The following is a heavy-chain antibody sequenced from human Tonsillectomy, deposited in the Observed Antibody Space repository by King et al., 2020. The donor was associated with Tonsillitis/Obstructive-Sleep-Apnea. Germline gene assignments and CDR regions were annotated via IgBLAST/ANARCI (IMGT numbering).Heavy chain of an antibody. CDR1: GGSISSGDYY. J-gene: IGHJ4*02. CDR3: AGDRGANIAATSGFYYFAY. CDR2: IYYSGNT. Sequence: VQLQESGPGLVKPSQTLSLTCTVSGGSISSGDYYWTWIRQLPGKGLEWIGYIYYSGNTYYNPSLKSRVTISVDTSKNQFSLKLSSVSAADTAVYYCAGDRGANIAATSGFYYFAYWGQGNPVTVSS. D-gene: IGHD6-13*01. V-gene: IGHV4-31*03.